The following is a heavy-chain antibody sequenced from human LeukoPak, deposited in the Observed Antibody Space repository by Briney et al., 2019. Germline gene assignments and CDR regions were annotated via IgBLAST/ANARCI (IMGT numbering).Heavy chain of an antibody. CDR2: IKQDGSEK. D-gene: IGHD5-18*01. CDR3: ARSLWPEDY. CDR1: GFTFSSYA. Sequence: PGGSLRLSCAASGFTFSSYAMSWARQAPGKGLEWVANIKQDGSEKNYVDSVKGRFTISRDNAKTSLYLQMNSLRAEDTAVYYCARSLWPEDYWGQGTLVTVSS. J-gene: IGHJ4*02. V-gene: IGHV3-7*01.